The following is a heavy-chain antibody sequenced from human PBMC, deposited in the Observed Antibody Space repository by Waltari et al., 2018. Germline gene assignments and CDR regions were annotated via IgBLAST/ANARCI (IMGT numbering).Heavy chain of an antibody. CDR2: RKQDGSDT. J-gene: IGHJ4*02. CDR1: GFTFNTFW. V-gene: IGHV3-7*04. D-gene: IGHD1-26*01. CDR3: ARDWEGDRPNFDY. Sequence: EVQLVESGGGLVQPGGSLRLSCVASGFTFNTFWMSWVRQAPGKGLGWVTDRKQDGSDTYYADDGKGRFTVSRDNAKNSLYLQMNSLRVEDTAVYYCARDWEGDRPNFDYWGQGTLVTVSS.